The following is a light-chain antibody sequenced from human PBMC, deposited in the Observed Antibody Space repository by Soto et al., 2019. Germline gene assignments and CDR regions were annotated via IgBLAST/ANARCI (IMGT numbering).Light chain of an antibody. CDR2: DAS. Sequence: DIQMTQSPSSLSASVGDRVTITCQASQDISNYLNWYQQKPGKAPKLLIYDASNLETGVPSRFSGSGSGTDFTLTVSSLQPEDFATYYCHQSYDIPTFGQGTRLEI. V-gene: IGKV1-33*01. CDR3: HQSYDIPT. J-gene: IGKJ5*01. CDR1: QDISNY.